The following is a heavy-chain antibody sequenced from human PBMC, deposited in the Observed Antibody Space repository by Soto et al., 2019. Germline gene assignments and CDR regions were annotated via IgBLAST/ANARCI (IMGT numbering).Heavy chain of an antibody. CDR2: IYSGGST. V-gene: IGHV3-66*01. D-gene: IGHD6-6*01. CDR1: GFTVSSNY. CDR3: ASFEYSSSTRNLGLIEDAFDI. J-gene: IGHJ3*02. Sequence: PGGSLRLSCAASGFTVSSNYMSWVRQAPGKGLEWVSVIYSGGSTYYADSVKGRFTISRDNSKNTLYLQMNSLRAEDTAVYYCASFEYSSSTRNLGLIEDAFDIWGQGTMVTVSS.